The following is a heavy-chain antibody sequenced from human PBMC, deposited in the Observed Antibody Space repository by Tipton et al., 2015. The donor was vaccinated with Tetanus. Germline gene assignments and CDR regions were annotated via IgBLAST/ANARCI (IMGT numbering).Heavy chain of an antibody. D-gene: IGHD4-11*01. V-gene: IGHV5-51*01. CDR2: IYPGDSDT. Sequence: QLVQSGAEVKKPGESLKISCKGSGYSFTSYWIGWVRQMPGKGLEWMGIIYPGDSDTRYSPPFQGQVTISADKSISTAYLQWSSLKASDTAMYYCARHRGEPSTVTTAEYYYYDMDVWGQGTTVTVSS. J-gene: IGHJ6*02. CDR3: ARHRGEPSTVTTAEYYYYDMDV. CDR1: GYSFTSYW.